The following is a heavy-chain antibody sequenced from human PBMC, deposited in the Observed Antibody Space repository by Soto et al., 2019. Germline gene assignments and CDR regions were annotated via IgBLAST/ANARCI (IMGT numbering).Heavy chain of an antibody. V-gene: IGHV1-69*13. CDR1: GGTFSSYA. CDR3: ARLTTVAGYCSGGSCDY. J-gene: IGHJ4*02. D-gene: IGHD2-15*01. Sequence: ASVKVSCKASGGTFSSYAISWVRQAPGQGLEWMGGIIPIFGTANYAQKFQGRVTITADESTSTAYMELNSLRAEDTAVYYCARLTTVAGYCSGGSCDYWGQGTLVTVSS. CDR2: IIPIFGTA.